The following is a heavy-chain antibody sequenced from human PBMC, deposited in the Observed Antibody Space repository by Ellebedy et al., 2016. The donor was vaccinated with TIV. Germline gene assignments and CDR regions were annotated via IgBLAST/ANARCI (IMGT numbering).Heavy chain of an antibody. D-gene: IGHD2/OR15-2a*01. CDR1: GFTFSDYY. V-gene: IGHV3-11*01. J-gene: IGHJ4*02. CDR3: ARNSPADYFDY. Sequence: PGGSLRLSCAASGFTFSDYYMSWIRQAPGKGLEWISYISSSGSTVNYADSVKGRFTISRDNAKNSLYLEMNSPRAEDTAVYFCARNSPADYFDYWGQGTLVTVSS. CDR2: ISSSGSTV.